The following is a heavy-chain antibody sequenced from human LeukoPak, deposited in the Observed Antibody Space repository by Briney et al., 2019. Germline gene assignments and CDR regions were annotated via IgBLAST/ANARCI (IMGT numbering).Heavy chain of an antibody. CDR1: GYIFTGYY. Sequence: ASVKVSCKASGYIFTGYYIHWVQQAPGQGLEWMGWINPNTGGTNYAQDFQGRVTMTRDTSISTAYMELNSLRSDDTAVYYCARGYCSGGSCPYDYWGQGTLVTVSS. CDR3: ARGYCSGGSCPYDY. D-gene: IGHD2-15*01. V-gene: IGHV1-2*02. J-gene: IGHJ4*02. CDR2: INPNTGGT.